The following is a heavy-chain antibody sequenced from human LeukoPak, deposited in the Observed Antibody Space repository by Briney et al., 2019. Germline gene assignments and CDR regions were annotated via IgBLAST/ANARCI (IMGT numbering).Heavy chain of an antibody. Sequence: GSLRLSCVASGFTLDSNFLSWVRQAPGKGLEWVSPIYTGGNTYYAASVKGRFTIPRDFSKNTVFLHMNSLRAEDTAMYYCARGDDSGYYDYFDYWGQGALVTVSS. CDR1: GFTLDSNF. J-gene: IGHJ4*02. V-gene: IGHV3-53*01. CDR3: ARGDDSGYYDYFDY. CDR2: IYTGGNT. D-gene: IGHD3-22*01.